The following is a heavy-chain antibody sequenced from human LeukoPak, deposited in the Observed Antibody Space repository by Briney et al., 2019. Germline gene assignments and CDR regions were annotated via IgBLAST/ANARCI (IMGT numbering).Heavy chain of an antibody. J-gene: IGHJ4*02. V-gene: IGHV1-69*01. CDR3: AREYYDFWSGCYWYYFDY. CDR1: GGTFSSYA. D-gene: IGHD3-3*01. CDR2: IIPIFGTA. Sequence: GASVKVSCKASGGTFSSYAISWVRQAPGQGLEWMGGIIPIFGTANYAQKFQGRVTITADESTSTAYMELSSLRAEDTAVYYCAREYYDFWSGCYWYYFDYWGQGTLVTVSS.